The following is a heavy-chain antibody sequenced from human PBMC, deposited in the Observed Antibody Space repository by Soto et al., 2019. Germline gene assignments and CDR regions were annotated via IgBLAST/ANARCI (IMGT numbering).Heavy chain of an antibody. V-gene: IGHV3-53*02. CDR2: IYSGGST. CDR3: LRGDEWKLHAGY. D-gene: IGHD1-26*01. CDR1: GFRVSSNF. Sequence: VQLVETGGGLIQPGGSLRLSCAASGFRVSSNFMNWIRQAPGRRLEWVSIIYSGGSTYYADSVKGRFTISRDISKKTLFLQMNSLRAEDPAVYYCLRGDEWKLHAGYWGRGTLVTVSS. J-gene: IGHJ4*02.